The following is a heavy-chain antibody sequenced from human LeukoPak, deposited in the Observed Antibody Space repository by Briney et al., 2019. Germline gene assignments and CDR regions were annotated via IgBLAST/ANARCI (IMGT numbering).Heavy chain of an antibody. CDR2: IKSKTDGGTT. D-gene: IGHD3-22*01. CDR1: GFTFSNAW. J-gene: IGHJ4*02. V-gene: IGHV3-15*01. CDR3: TTDLKGYYYDSSGYYYRYYFDY. Sequence: GGSLRLSCAASGFTFSNAWMSWVRQAPGKGLEWVGRIKSKTDGGTTDYAAPVKGRFTISRDDSKNTLYLQMNSLKTEDTAVYYCTTDLKGYYYDSSGYYYRYYFDYRGQGTLVTVSS.